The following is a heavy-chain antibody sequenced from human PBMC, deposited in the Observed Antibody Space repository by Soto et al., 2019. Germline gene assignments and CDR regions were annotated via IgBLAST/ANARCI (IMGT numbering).Heavy chain of an antibody. CDR1: GFSFSTYA. CDR2: ISGSGGTT. D-gene: IGHD6-13*01. Sequence: EVQLLESGGGLVQPEGSLRLSCAASGFSFSTYAMSWVRQAPGKGLEWVSGISGSGGTTYYADSVKGRFTISRDNSKNTLYLQANSLRVEDTAVYYCAKDQAAAGTISRYFQHWGQGTLVTVSS. J-gene: IGHJ1*01. CDR3: AKDQAAAGTISRYFQH. V-gene: IGHV3-23*01.